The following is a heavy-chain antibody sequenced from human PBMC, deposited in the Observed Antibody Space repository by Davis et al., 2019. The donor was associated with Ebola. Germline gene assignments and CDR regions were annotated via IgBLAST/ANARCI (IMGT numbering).Heavy chain of an antibody. D-gene: IGHD2-21*02. J-gene: IGHJ3*02. CDR3: ARGVTSDWHYDAFQI. Sequence: GESLKISCKGSGYSFTNYWIGWVRQMPGKGLEWMGTISPGDSTRYNPSFQGQVTISADKSTSIAYLPWSSLKASDTGMYYCARGVTSDWHYDAFQIWGQGTMVTVSS. CDR2: ISPGDST. CDR1: GYSFTNYW. V-gene: IGHV5-51*01.